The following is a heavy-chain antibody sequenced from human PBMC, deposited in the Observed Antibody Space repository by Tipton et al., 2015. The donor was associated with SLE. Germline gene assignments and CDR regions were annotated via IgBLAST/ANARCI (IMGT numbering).Heavy chain of an antibody. CDR1: GGSFSGYY. CDR3: ARASPGVWCFDL. J-gene: IGHJ2*01. Sequence: TLSLTCAVYGGSFSGYYWSWIRQPPGKGLQWIGRAYTDGKTNYNPSLKSRVTISVDTSKNHFSLKLSSVTAADTAVYYCARASPGVWCFDLWGRGSLVTVSS. D-gene: IGHD2-8*01. V-gene: IGHV4-59*10. CDR2: AYTDGKT.